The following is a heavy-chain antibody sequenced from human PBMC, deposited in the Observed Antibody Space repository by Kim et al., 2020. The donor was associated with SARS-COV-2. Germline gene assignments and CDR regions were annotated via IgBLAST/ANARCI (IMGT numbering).Heavy chain of an antibody. CDR3: ARDGRGSYSWRAFDI. Sequence: ESSKGRITKSRDNSKNTLYLQMNSQSAEETAVYYCARDGRGSYSWRAFDIWGQGTMVTVSS. D-gene: IGHD1-26*01. V-gene: IGHV3-30*07. J-gene: IGHJ3*02.